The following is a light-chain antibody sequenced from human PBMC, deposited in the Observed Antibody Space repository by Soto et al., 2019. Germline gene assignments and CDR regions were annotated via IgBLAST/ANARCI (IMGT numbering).Light chain of an antibody. V-gene: IGKV1-27*01. Sequence: IQMTQSPSALSASVGDRVTITCRASQDIRHFLAWYQHKPGRVPKLLIYAASTLQSGVPSRFSGSGSGTDFILTISSLQPEDAATYYCQKYNTATRTFGGGTTVEI. CDR1: QDIRHF. CDR3: QKYNTATRT. J-gene: IGKJ4*01. CDR2: AAS.